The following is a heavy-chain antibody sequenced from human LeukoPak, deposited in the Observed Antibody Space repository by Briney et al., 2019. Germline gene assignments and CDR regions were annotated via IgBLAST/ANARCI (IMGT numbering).Heavy chain of an antibody. CDR1: GYSFTGHY. V-gene: IGHV1-2*02. D-gene: IGHD1-26*01. CDR3: ARLGIDKWDLDY. CDR2: IDPNSGDA. J-gene: IGHJ4*02. Sequence: ASVKVSCKASGYSFTGHYIHWVRQAPGQRLEWVGWIDPNSGDAYYAQRFQGRVTMTRDTSITTAYMELSSLSSDDTAVYYCARLGIDKWDLDYWGQGTLVTVSS.